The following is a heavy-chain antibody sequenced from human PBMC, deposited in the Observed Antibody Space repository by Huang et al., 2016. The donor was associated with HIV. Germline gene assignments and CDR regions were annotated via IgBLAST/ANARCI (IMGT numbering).Heavy chain of an antibody. CDR2: IRFDGSNK. V-gene: IGHV3-30*02. D-gene: IGHD2-21*02. J-gene: IGHJ4*02. Sequence: QEQLVESGGGVVQPGGSLRLSCATSGFSFSHYGMHWVRQAPGKGLELVAFIRFDGSNKHYADSAKGRFTISRDNSKKMLFLEMNSLRGDDTAFYYCATDLGGYSFDYWGQGALVSVSS. CDR3: ATDLGGYSFDY. CDR1: GFSFSHYG.